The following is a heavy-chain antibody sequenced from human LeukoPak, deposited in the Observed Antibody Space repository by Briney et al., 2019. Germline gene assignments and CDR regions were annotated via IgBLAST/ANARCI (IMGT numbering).Heavy chain of an antibody. V-gene: IGHV3-74*01. J-gene: IGHJ4*02. CDR3: ARGGSWATPNDY. CDR1: GFTFSTYW. Sequence: PGGSLRLSCAASGFTFSTYWMHWVRQAPGKGLVWVSRIYIDGSSTNYADSVKGRFTMSRDNAKNSLYLQMNSLRAEDTAVYYCARGGSWATPNDYWGQGTLVTVSS. CDR2: IYIDGSST. D-gene: IGHD3-10*01.